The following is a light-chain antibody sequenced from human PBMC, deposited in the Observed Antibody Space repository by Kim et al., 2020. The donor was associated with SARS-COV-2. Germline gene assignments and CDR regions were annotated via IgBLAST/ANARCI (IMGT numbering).Light chain of an antibody. CDR1: NIGSKS. CDR2: YDK. J-gene: IGLJ1*01. Sequence: SYELTQPPSVSVAPGETARITCGGTNIGSKSVHWYQQRPGRAPVFVIYYDKDRPSGIPERFSGSNSGNTATLTISGVEAGDEADYYCQVWDTNTGHQVFGSGTKVTVL. CDR3: QVWDTNTGHQV. V-gene: IGLV3-21*01.